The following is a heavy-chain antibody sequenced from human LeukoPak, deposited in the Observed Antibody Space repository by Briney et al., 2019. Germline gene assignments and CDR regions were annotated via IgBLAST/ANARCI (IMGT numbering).Heavy chain of an antibody. V-gene: IGHV4-61*01. CDR2: KYYIGST. CDR3: ARGRSYGFDFDS. D-gene: IGHD5-18*01. J-gene: IGHJ4*02. Sequence: SETLSLTCDVSGVSINTCCYYWTWIRQPPRKGLEWIGYKYYIGSTRYNSSLRSRLTISLDTSKNQFSLRLNSVTAADTAVYYCARGRSYGFDFDSWGPGTLVIVSS. CDR1: GVSINTCCYY.